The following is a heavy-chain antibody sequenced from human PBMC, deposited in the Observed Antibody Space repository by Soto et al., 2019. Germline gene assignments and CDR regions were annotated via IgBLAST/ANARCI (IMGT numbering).Heavy chain of an antibody. D-gene: IGHD3-22*01. V-gene: IGHV3-64D*06. CDR3: VKGEYYYDSSGYYPFDY. CDR1: GFTFSIYA. J-gene: IGHJ4*02. CDR2: ISTNGGST. Sequence: PEGSLRLSCSASGFTFSIYAMHWVRQAPGKGLEYVSSISTNGGSTGYADSVKGRFTISRDNSKNTVYLQMSSLRVEDTAVYYCVKGEYYYDSSGYYPFDYWGQGT.